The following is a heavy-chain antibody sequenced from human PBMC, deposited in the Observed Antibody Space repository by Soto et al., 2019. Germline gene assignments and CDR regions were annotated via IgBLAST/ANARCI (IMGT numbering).Heavy chain of an antibody. D-gene: IGHD6-13*01. CDR1: GYIFSRYG. CDR2: ISGYNGNT. V-gene: IGHV1-18*04. J-gene: IGHJ6*02. CDR3: AREAAAERNYYGLDV. Sequence: QVQLVKSGPEVRKPGASVKVSCKASGYIFSRYGISWVRQAPGQGLEWMAWISGYNGNTKFGERVQGRVNVTTDTSTSTAYMELRSLRSDDTAVYYCAREAAAERNYYGLDVWGQGTTVIVSS.